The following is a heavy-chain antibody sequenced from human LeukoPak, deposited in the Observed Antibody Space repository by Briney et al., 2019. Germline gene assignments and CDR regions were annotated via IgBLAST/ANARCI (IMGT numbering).Heavy chain of an antibody. D-gene: IGHD6-6*01. J-gene: IGHJ3*02. CDR2: ISSGNTI. V-gene: IGHV3-48*04. Sequence: GGSLRLSCAASGFTFSSYSMNWVRQAPGKGLEWVSYISSGNTISYADSVKGRFTISRDNAKNSLYLQVISLRAEDTAVYYCARGPSIAARYDAFDIWGQGTMVTVSS. CDR3: ARGPSIAARYDAFDI. CDR1: GFTFSSYS.